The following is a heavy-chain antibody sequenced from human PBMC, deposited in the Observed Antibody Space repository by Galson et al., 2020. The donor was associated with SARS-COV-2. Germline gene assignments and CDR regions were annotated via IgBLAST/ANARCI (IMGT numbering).Heavy chain of an antibody. Sequence: SGPTLVKPTQTLTLTCTFSGFSLSTSGVGVGWIRQPPGKALEWLALIYWDDDKRYSPSLKSRLTITKDTSKNQVVLTMTNMDPVDTATYYCAHSEGLVRRSGFLGMGYYYYYYMDVWGKGTTVTVSS. CDR3: AHSEGLVRRSGFLGMGYYYYYYMDV. J-gene: IGHJ6*03. V-gene: IGHV2-5*02. CDR2: IYWDDDK. CDR1: GFSLSTSGVG. D-gene: IGHD6-6*01.